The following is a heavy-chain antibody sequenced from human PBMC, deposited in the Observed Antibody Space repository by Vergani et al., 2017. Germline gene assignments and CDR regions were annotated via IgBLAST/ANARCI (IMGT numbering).Heavy chain of an antibody. D-gene: IGHD1-26*01. CDR1: GGSISSGSYY. V-gene: IGHV4-61*02. CDR3: ARISGSYYVAYYFDY. Sequence: QVQLQESGPGLVKPSQTLSLTCTVSGGSISSGSYYWSWIRQPAGKGLEWIGRIYTSGSTNYNPSLQSRITISVDTSKNQFSLKLSSATDADTAEYYCARISGSYYVAYYFDYWGQGTLVTVSS. CDR2: IYTSGST. J-gene: IGHJ4*02.